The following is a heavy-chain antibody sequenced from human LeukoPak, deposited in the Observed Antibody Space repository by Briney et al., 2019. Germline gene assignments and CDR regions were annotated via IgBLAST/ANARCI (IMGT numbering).Heavy chain of an antibody. CDR1: EFTFSSYW. CDR3: ARVGARQILEY. Sequence: GGSLRLSCAASEFTFSSYWMSWVRQAPGKGLEWVANIKQDGGEKYYLDSVKGRFTVSRDNAKNSLYLQMNSLRAEDTAVYYCARVGARQILEYWGQGTLVTVSS. J-gene: IGHJ4*02. V-gene: IGHV3-7*01. D-gene: IGHD4-17*01. CDR2: IKQDGGEK.